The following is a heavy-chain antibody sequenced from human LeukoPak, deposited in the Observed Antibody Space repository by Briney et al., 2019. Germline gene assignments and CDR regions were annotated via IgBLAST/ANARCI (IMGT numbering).Heavy chain of an antibody. J-gene: IGHJ6*02. CDR1: GFTVSGNY. Sequence: GGSLRLSCAASGFTVSGNYMSWVRQAPGKGLEWVSVIDSGGSTYYADSVKGRFTISRDNSKNKLYLQMTSLRAEDTAVYYCARAGQQLVNADPHYYYGMDVWGQGTTVTVSS. CDR2: IDSGGST. CDR3: ARAGQQLVNADPHYYYGMDV. D-gene: IGHD6-13*01. V-gene: IGHV3-66*01.